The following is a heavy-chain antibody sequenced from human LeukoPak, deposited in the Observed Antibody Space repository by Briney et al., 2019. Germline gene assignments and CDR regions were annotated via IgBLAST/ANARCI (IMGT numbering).Heavy chain of an antibody. CDR1: GGSISSYY. CDR3: ARGPVEELLHNWFDP. D-gene: IGHD2-15*01. Sequence: SETLSLTCTVSGGSISSYYWSWIRQPPGRGLEWIGDIYYTGSTNYNPSLKSRVTISVDTSKNQFSLKLSSVTAADTAVYYCARGPVEELLHNWFDPWGQGTLVTVSS. CDR2: IYYTGST. J-gene: IGHJ5*02. V-gene: IGHV4-59*08.